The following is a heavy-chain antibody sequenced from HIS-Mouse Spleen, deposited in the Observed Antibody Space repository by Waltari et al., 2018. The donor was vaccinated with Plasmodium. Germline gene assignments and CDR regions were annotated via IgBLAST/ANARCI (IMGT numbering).Heavy chain of an antibody. CDR2: INPNSGGT. CDR1: GYTFTGYF. Sequence: QVQLVQSGAEVRKPGDSVKVSCKASGYTFTGYFLHWVQLAPGQGLEWMGWINPNSGGTNYAQRFQGRVTMTRDTSISTAYMELSRLRSDDTAVYYCARDPKQLGSAFDIWGQGTMVTVSS. V-gene: IGHV1-2*02. D-gene: IGHD7-27*01. CDR3: ARDPKQLGSAFDI. J-gene: IGHJ3*02.